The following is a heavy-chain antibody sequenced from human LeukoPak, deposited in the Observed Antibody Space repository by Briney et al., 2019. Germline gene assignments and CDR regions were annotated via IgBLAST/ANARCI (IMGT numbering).Heavy chain of an antibody. D-gene: IGHD2-2*02. CDR2: MNPNSGNT. Sequence: GASVKVSCKASGYTFTSCGINWVRQATGQGLEWMGWMNPNSGNTGYAQKFQGRGTITRNTSISPAYMQLSSLRSEDTAVYYCARYCSSTSCYMGDDAFDIWGQGTMVTVSS. CDR3: ARYCSSTSCYMGDDAFDI. J-gene: IGHJ3*02. V-gene: IGHV1-8*03. CDR1: GYTFTSCG.